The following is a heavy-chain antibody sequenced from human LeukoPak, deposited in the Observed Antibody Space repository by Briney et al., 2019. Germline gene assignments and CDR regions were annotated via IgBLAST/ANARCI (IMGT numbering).Heavy chain of an antibody. CDR3: ASPYCSGGSCYNYAFDI. D-gene: IGHD2-15*01. CDR1: GFTFSSYS. Sequence: HSGGSLRLSCAASGFTFSSYSMSWVRQAPGKGLEWVSYISSSSSTMYYADSVKGRFTISRDNAKNSLYLQMNSLRAEDTAVYYCASPYCSGGSCYNYAFDIWGQGTMVTVSS. J-gene: IGHJ3*02. CDR2: ISSSSSTM. V-gene: IGHV3-48*01.